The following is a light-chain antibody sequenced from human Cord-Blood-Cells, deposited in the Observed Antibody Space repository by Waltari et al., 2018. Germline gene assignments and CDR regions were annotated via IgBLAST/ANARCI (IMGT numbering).Light chain of an antibody. Sequence: EIVLTQSPATLSLYPGERPTLPCRASQRVSSNLAWYQQKPGQDPSLLIYGAATKATGSPARCSGSGSWTEVTLTTSSLQSEDFAVYYCQQYNNWHRTFGQGTKVEIK. CDR1: QRVSSN. CDR2: GAA. CDR3: QQYNNWHRT. V-gene: IGKV3-15*01. J-gene: IGKJ1*01.